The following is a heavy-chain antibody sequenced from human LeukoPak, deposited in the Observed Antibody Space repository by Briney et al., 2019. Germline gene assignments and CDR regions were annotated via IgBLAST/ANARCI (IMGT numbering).Heavy chain of an antibody. D-gene: IGHD3-10*01. CDR2: IFNTGTT. Sequence: PSGTLSLTCSVSGGSINRHYWSWIRQPPGKRLEWSGYIFNTGTTNYNPSLASRVTMSVDTSRAQFFLRLSPVTAADTAIYYCASRPADTTWYGVFDSWSQGTLVTVSS. CDR3: ASRPADTTWYGVFDS. J-gene: IGHJ4*02. V-gene: IGHV4-59*11. CDR1: GGSINRHY.